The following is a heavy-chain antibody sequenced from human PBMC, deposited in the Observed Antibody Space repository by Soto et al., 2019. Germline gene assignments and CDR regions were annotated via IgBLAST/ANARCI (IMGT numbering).Heavy chain of an antibody. Sequence: AETLSLTCTVSGGSISSSSYYWGWIRQPPGKGLEWIGSIHYSGSTYYNPSLKSRVTISVDTSNNQLSLKLSSVTAADTAVFYCARARPSTVTTTGWFDPWGQGTLVTVSS. J-gene: IGHJ5*02. CDR2: IHYSGST. CDR1: GGSISSSSYY. D-gene: IGHD4-4*01. V-gene: IGHV4-39*02. CDR3: ARARPSTVTTTGWFDP.